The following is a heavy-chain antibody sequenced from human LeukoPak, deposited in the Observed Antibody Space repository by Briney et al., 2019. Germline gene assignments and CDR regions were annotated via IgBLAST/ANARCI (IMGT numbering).Heavy chain of an antibody. CDR1: GASISSYY. V-gene: IGHV4-59*01. CDR3: ARDRQHRDAFDI. Sequence: PSETLSLTCAVSGASISSYYWSWVRQPPGEGLEWIGYIYYSGSTNYNPSLKSRVTISVDTPKNQFSLKLSSVTAADTAVYYCARDRQHRDAFDIWGQGTMVTVSS. J-gene: IGHJ3*02. CDR2: IYYSGST.